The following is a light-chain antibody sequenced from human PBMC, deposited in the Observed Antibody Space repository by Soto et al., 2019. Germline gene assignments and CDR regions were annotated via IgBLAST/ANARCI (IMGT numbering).Light chain of an antibody. Sequence: QSVLTQPPSVSGAPGQRVTISCTGSSSNIGAGYDVHWYQHLPGTAPKLLIYGNNNWPSGVPDRFSGSTSGTSASLAITGLQAEDEADYYCQSYDTTLSAWVFGGGTKLTVL. V-gene: IGLV1-40*01. CDR2: GNN. CDR1: SSNIGAGYD. J-gene: IGLJ3*02. CDR3: QSYDTTLSAWV.